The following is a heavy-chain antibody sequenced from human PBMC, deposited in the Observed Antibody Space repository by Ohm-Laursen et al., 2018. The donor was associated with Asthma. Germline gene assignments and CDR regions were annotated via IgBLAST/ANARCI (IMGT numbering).Heavy chain of an antibody. Sequence: SLRLSCAASGFSFSDSWMSWVRQAPGKGLEWVAVISYDGSNKYYADSVKGRFTISRDNSKNTLYLQMNSLRDEDTALYYCAKALVGAPLYYHYYGMDVWGQGTTVTVSS. V-gene: IGHV3-30*18. J-gene: IGHJ6*02. CDR2: ISYDGSNK. CDR1: GFSFSDSW. D-gene: IGHD1-26*01. CDR3: AKALVGAPLYYHYYGMDV.